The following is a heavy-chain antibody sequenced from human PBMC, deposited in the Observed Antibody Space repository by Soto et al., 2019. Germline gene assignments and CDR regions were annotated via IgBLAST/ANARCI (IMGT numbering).Heavy chain of an antibody. CDR3: ATSYDSGFDP. V-gene: IGHV1-18*04. CDR2: ISPYNGNT. Sequence: GASVKVSCKASGYSFTTYDISWLRQAPGQGLEWMGRISPYNGNTNYAQNFQDRVTMTADTSSSTDYMELRGLRSDDTAIYYCATSYDSGFDPWGQGTLVTVSS. D-gene: IGHD3-3*01. CDR1: GYSFTTYD. J-gene: IGHJ5*02.